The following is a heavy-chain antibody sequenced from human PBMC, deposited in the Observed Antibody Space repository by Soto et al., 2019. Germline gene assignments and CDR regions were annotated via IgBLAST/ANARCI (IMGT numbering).Heavy chain of an antibody. Sequence: GGSLRLSCAASGFTFSSYGMHWVRQAPGKGLEWVAVIWYDGSNKYYADSVKGRFTISRDNSKNTLYLQMNSLSVDDTALYHCVYCSRESCRRSPLDFWGQGTLVTVSS. D-gene: IGHD2-15*01. V-gene: IGHV3-33*01. CDR1: GFTFSSYG. CDR2: IWYDGSNK. CDR3: VYCSRESCRRSPLDF. J-gene: IGHJ4*02.